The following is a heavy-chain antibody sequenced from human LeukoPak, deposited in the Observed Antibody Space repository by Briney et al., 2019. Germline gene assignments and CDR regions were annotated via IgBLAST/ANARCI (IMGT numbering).Heavy chain of an antibody. J-gene: IGHJ4*02. D-gene: IGHD6-19*01. CDR2: INTDGTVT. CDR1: GSTFSKYW. V-gene: IGHV3-74*01. CDR3: ATKQWLAPPPDS. Sequence: GGSLRLSCAASGSTFSKYWMLWVRQAPGKGLESVSRINTDGTVTTYADSVKGRFTVSRDNADNTMFLQMNSVRDEDTAVYYCATKQWLAPPPDSWGQGTPVTVPS.